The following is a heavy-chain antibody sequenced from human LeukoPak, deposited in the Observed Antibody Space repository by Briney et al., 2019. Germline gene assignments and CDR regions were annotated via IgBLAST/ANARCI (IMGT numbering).Heavy chain of an antibody. Sequence: ASVKVSCKASGYTFTSYAMHWVRQAPGQRLEWMGCINTGNGNTKYSQKFQGRVTITRDTSASTAYMELSSLRSEDTAVYYCARSGRYYYDSSGYFTWDYWGQGTLVTVSS. CDR3: ARSGRYYYDSSGYFTWDY. CDR2: INTGNGNT. V-gene: IGHV1-3*04. D-gene: IGHD3-22*01. CDR1: GYTFTSYA. J-gene: IGHJ4*02.